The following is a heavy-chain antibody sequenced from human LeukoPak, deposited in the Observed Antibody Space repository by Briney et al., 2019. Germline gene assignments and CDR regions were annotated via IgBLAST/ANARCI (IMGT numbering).Heavy chain of an antibody. D-gene: IGHD4-17*01. CDR3: AKGPPTTVTRFGAFDI. V-gene: IGHV3-23*01. J-gene: IGHJ3*02. CDR2: ISGSGGST. CDR1: GFTFSSSS. Sequence: GGSLRLSCAASGFTFSSSSMSWVRQAPGKGLEWVSAISGSGGSTYYADSVKGRFTISRDNSKDTLFLQMNSLRADDTAVYFCAKGPPTTVTRFGAFDIWGQGTMVTVSS.